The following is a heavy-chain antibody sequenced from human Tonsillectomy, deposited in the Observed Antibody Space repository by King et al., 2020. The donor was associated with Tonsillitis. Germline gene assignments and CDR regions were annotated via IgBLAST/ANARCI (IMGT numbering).Heavy chain of an antibody. Sequence: TLKESGPTLVKPTQTLTLTCTFSGVSLSSSGVGVGWIRQPPGTALEWLALIYWDDDKRYSPSLKNRLTIIRDTSKNQVVLTMTNMDPVDTATYYCAHSFIDISGNIGCVYHWGQGTLVTVSS. CDR1: GVSLSSSGVG. CDR2: IYWDDDK. J-gene: IGHJ1*01. D-gene: IGHD3-22*01. CDR3: AHSFIDISGNIGCVYH. V-gene: IGHV2-5*02.